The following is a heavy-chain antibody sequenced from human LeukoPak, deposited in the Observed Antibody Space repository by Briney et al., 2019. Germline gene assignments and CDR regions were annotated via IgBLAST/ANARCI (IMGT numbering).Heavy chain of an antibody. CDR1: GFTFRNAW. Sequence: SGGSLRLSCAASGFTFRNAWMSWVRQAPGKGLEWVGLIKSKTDGGTTDYAAPVKGRFTISRDDSKNTLCLQMNSLKTEDTAVYYCTTDLGIAVAGYYYYGMDVWGQGTTVTVSS. CDR2: IKSKTDGGTT. CDR3: TTDLGIAVAGYYYYGMDV. V-gene: IGHV3-15*01. D-gene: IGHD6-19*01. J-gene: IGHJ6*02.